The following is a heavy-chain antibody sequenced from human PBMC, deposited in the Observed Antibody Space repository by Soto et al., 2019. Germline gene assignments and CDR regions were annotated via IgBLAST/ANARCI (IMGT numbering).Heavy chain of an antibody. CDR2: IYYSGST. CDR3: ARALEPGFWSGYPYYYYYGMDV. J-gene: IGHJ6*02. Sequence: HWIWIRQPPGKGLEWIGYIYYSGSTNYNPSLKSRVTISVDTSKNQFSLKLSSVTAADTAVYYCARALEPGFWSGYPYYYYYGMDVWGQGNTVTVS. V-gene: IGHV4-59*01. CDR1: H. D-gene: IGHD3-3*01.